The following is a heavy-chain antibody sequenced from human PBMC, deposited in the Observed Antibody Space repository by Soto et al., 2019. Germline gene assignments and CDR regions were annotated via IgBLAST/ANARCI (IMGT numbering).Heavy chain of an antibody. CDR1: GASISSGDYY. J-gene: IGHJ5*02. D-gene: IGHD3-3*01. CDR3: VRALGSRFMEWPRFDP. Sequence: QVQLQESGPGLVKPSQTLSLTCTVSGASISSGDYYWSWIRQPPGKGLEWIAYISYRGTTYYNPSLKSRVTRSVDTSKNQFSLKLNSVNAADTAVYYCVRALGSRFMEWPRFDPWGQGTLVTVSS. V-gene: IGHV4-30-4*01. CDR2: ISYRGTT.